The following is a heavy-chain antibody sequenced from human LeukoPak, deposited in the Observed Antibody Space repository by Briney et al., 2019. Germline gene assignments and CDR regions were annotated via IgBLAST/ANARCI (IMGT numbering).Heavy chain of an antibody. CDR1: GGSISSSNW. Sequence: PSETLSLTCAVSGGSISSSNWWSWVRQPPGKGLEWIGEIYHSGSTNYNPSLKSRVTISVDKSKNQFSLKLSSVTAADTAVYYCASTNYYDSSGYYNWFDPWGQGTLVTVSS. D-gene: IGHD3-22*01. CDR2: IYHSGST. J-gene: IGHJ5*02. V-gene: IGHV4-4*02. CDR3: ASTNYYDSSGYYNWFDP.